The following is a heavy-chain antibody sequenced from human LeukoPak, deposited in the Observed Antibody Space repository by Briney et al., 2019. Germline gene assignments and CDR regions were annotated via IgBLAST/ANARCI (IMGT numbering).Heavy chain of an antibody. CDR1: GFTFSDYS. Sequence: GGSLRLSCAASGFTFSDYSMNWVRQAPGKGLEWISYISSSSSTIYYADSVKGRFTISRDNSKNTLYLQMNSLRADDTAVYYCAKGLHYNILTGFRRDYYFDYWGQGTLVTVSS. CDR3: AKGLHYNILTGFRRDYYFDY. CDR2: ISSSSSTI. D-gene: IGHD3-9*01. V-gene: IGHV3-48*01. J-gene: IGHJ4*02.